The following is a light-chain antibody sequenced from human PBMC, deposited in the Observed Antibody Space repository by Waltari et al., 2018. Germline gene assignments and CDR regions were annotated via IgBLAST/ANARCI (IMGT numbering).Light chain of an antibody. V-gene: IGLV2-23*01. CDR1: NINIGDYNL. CDR2: EDT. J-gene: IGLJ2*01. Sequence: QSALTQPASVSGSPGQSITISCSGTNINIGDYNLVSWYQHPHGKAPTLIIYEDTKRPEGVSCRLSGSKSGNTASLTISGLQAEDEADYYCCSLAGRGTKIFGGGTKLTVL. CDR3: CSLAGRGTKI.